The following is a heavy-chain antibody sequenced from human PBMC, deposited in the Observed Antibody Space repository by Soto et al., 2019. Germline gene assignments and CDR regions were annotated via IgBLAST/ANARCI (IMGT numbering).Heavy chain of an antibody. CDR2: IYYSGST. CDR3: AREPGITGTNYYYYGMDV. V-gene: IGHV4-61*01. D-gene: IGHD1-20*01. Sequence: PSETLSLTCSVSGGSVSSGSYYWIWIRHPPGKGLEWIGYIYYSGSTNYNPSLKSRVTISVDTSKNQFSLKLSSVTAADTAVYYCAREPGITGTNYYYYGMDVWGQGTTVTVSS. CDR1: GGSVSSGSYY. J-gene: IGHJ6*02.